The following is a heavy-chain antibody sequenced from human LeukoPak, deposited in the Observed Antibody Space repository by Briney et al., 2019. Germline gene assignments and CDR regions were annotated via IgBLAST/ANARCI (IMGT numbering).Heavy chain of an antibody. CDR1: EFTFSRYA. D-gene: IGHD1-26*01. V-gene: IGHV3-23*01. CDR2: ISGGGATT. CDR3: AKGRAVGESYYDN. J-gene: IGHJ4*02. Sequence: PGGSLRLSCAASEFTFSRYAMSWVRQAPGKGLEWVSTISGGGATTYYADAVTGRFTISRDDSTNTLYLQMSSLRAEDTAVYYCAKGRAVGESYYDNWGQGTLVTVFS.